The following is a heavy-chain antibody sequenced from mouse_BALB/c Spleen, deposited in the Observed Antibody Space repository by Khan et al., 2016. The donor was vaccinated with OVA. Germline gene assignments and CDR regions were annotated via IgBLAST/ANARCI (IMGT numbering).Heavy chain of an antibody. CDR1: GFTFSNYV. Sequence: EVQLVESGGGLVKPGGSLKVSCAASGFTFSNYVMSWVRQTPEKRLEWVASISTGDTTYYPDSVKGRFTISRDNARNILYLQMSSLRSDDTAMYYCARDYWFVYWGQGTLVTVAA. J-gene: IGHJ3*01. CDR3: ARDYWFVY. V-gene: IGHV5-6-5*01. CDR2: ISTGDTT.